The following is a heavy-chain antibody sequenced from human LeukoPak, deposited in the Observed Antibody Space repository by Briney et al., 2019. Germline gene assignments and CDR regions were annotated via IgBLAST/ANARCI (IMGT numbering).Heavy chain of an antibody. V-gene: IGHV4-59*08. Sequence: SETQSLTCTVSGGSISGYYLSWIRQPPGKGLEWIGYIYYSGNTNYNPSLKSRLTISVDTSKNQFSLKLSSLTAADTAVYYCARQQSGNWNNVGLDYWGQGILVTVSS. J-gene: IGHJ4*02. D-gene: IGHD1/OR15-1a*01. CDR2: IYYSGNT. CDR1: GGSISGYY. CDR3: ARQQSGNWNNVGLDY.